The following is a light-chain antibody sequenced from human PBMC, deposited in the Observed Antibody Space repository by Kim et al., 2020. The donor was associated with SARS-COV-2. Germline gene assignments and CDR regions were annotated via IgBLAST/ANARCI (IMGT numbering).Light chain of an antibody. Sequence: QSALTQPASVSGSPGQSITISCTGSGRDIGSYKLVSWYQQHPGKAPKLIIYEVTERPAGVSNRFSGSKSGNTASLTISGLQAEDEANYYCCSYVGNGIFVVFGGGTQLTVL. CDR3: CSYVGNGIFVV. V-gene: IGLV2-23*02. J-gene: IGLJ2*01. CDR2: EVT. CDR1: GRDIGSYKL.